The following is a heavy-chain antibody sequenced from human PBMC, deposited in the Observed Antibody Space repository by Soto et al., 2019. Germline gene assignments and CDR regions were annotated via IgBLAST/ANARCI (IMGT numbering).Heavy chain of an antibody. V-gene: IGHV1-2*04. J-gene: IGHJ3*02. CDR3: ARDLIAAAGSHAFDI. Sequence: ASVKVSCKASGYTFTGYYMHWVRQASGQGLEWMGWINPNSGGTNYAQKFQGWVTMTRDTSISTAYMELSRLRSDDTAVYYCARDLIAAAGSHAFDIWGQGTMVTVSS. D-gene: IGHD6-13*01. CDR2: INPNSGGT. CDR1: GYTFTGYY.